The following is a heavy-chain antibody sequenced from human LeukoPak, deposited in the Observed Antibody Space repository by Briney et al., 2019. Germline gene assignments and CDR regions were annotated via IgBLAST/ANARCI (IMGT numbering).Heavy chain of an antibody. V-gene: IGHV1-46*01. CDR1: GYTFTSYY. CDR2: INPSGGST. CDR3: ARSRDGYIRFDY. D-gene: IGHD5-24*01. J-gene: IGHJ4*02. Sequence: GASVKLSCKSSGYTFTSYYMHWVRQAPGQGLEWMGIINPSGGSTSYAQKFHGRVTMTRDTSTSTVYMELSSQRSEDTAVYYCARSRDGYIRFDYWGQGTLVTVSS.